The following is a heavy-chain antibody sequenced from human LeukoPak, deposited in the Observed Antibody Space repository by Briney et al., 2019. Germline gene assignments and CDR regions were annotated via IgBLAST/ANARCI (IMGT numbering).Heavy chain of an antibody. D-gene: IGHD3-9*01. J-gene: IGHJ6*02. CDR3: ASYLTGYLEYGMDV. V-gene: IGHV4-59*01. CDR1: GGSISSYY. CDR2: IYYSGST. Sequence: SETLSLTCTVSGGSISSYYWSWIRQPPGKGLEWIGYIYYSGSTNFNPSLKSRVTISVDTSKNQFSLKLSSMTAADTAVYYCASYLTGYLEYGMDVWGQGTTVTVSS.